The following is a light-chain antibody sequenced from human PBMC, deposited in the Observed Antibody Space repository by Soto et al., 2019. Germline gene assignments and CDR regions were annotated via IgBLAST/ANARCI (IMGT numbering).Light chain of an antibody. CDR2: DAS. J-gene: IGKJ4*01. CDR1: QSVSSY. V-gene: IGKV3-11*01. Sequence: EIVLTQSPATQSLSPGDRATLSCRASQSVSSYLAWYQQRPGQAPRLLIYDASNRAAGVPARFSGSGPGTDFTLTISSLEPEDFAVYYCQHRANWPLTFGGGTKLEIK. CDR3: QHRANWPLT.